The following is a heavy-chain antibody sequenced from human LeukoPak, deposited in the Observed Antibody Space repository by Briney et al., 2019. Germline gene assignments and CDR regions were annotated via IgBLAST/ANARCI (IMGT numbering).Heavy chain of an antibody. CDR1: GGTFSCYA. Sequence: SVKVSCKASGGTFSCYAISWVRQAPGQGLEWMGGITPIFGTANYAQKFQGRVTITADESTSTAYMELSSLRSEDTAVYYCARAHYGDYPGGNYWGQGTLVTVSS. CDR3: ARAHYGDYPGGNY. J-gene: IGHJ4*02. D-gene: IGHD4-17*01. V-gene: IGHV1-69*13. CDR2: ITPIFGTA.